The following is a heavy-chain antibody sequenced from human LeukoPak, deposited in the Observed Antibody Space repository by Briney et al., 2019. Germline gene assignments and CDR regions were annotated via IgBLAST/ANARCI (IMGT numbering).Heavy chain of an antibody. D-gene: IGHD2-15*01. CDR1: GGSISSSNW. CDR3: ARRGGVVAATRGAFDI. J-gene: IGHJ3*02. Sequence: SETLSLTCAVSGGSISSSNWWSWVRQPPGKGLEWIGEIYHSGSTNYNPSLKSRVTISVDRSKNQFSLKLSSVTAADTAVYYCARRGGVVAATRGAFDIWGQGTMVTVSS. V-gene: IGHV4-4*02. CDR2: IYHSGST.